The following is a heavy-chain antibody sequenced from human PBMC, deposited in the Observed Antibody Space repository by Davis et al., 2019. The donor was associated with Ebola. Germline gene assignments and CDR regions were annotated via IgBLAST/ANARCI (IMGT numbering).Heavy chain of an antibody. CDR3: ASWGVHAWGGGMDV. CDR2: INHSRST. J-gene: IGHJ6*02. Sequence: SETLSLTCAVYGGSFSGYYWSWIRQPPGKGLEWIGEINHSRSTNYNPSLKSRVTISVDTSKNQFSLKLSSVTAADTAVYYCASWGVHAWGGGMDVWGQGTTVTVSS. CDR1: GGSFSGYY. V-gene: IGHV4-34*01. D-gene: IGHD3-16*01.